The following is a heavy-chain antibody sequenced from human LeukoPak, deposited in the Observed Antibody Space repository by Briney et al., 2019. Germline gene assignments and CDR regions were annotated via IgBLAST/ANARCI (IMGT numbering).Heavy chain of an antibody. D-gene: IGHD6-13*01. Sequence: TGGSLRLSCAASGFTFSSYAMSWARQAPGKGLEWVSAISGSGGSTYYADSVKGRFTISRDNSKNTLYLQMNSLRAEDTAVYYCAKKSSSWYGEFDYWGQGTLVTVSS. V-gene: IGHV3-23*01. J-gene: IGHJ4*02. CDR3: AKKSSSWYGEFDY. CDR1: GFTFSSYA. CDR2: ISGSGGST.